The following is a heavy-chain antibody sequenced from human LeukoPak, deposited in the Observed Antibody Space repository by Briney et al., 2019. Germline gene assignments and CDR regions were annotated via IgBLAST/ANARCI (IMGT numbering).Heavy chain of an antibody. CDR3: AKCRGWDSSGWPIDY. Sequence: GGSLRLSCAASGFTFSSHGMSWVRQAPGKGPEWFSIISGSGGSTRYADSVKGRFIISRDNSKNTLYLQMNSLRAEDTAVYYCAKCRGWDSSGWPIDYWGQGTLVTVSS. CDR1: GFTFSSHG. CDR2: ISGSGGST. J-gene: IGHJ4*02. V-gene: IGHV3-23*01. D-gene: IGHD6-19*01.